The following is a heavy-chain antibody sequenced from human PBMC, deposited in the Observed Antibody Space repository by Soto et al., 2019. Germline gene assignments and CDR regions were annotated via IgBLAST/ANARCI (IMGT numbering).Heavy chain of an antibody. CDR1: GFTFSSYA. CDR3: ARAPGGTHSYYYGMDV. D-gene: IGHD1-1*01. Sequence: PGGSLRLSCAASGFTFSSYAMHWVRQAPGEGLEWVAVISYDGSNKYYADSVKGRFTISRDNSKNTLYLQMNSLRAEDTAVYYCARAPGGTHSYYYGMDVWGQGTTVTVSS. V-gene: IGHV3-30-3*01. CDR2: ISYDGSNK. J-gene: IGHJ6*02.